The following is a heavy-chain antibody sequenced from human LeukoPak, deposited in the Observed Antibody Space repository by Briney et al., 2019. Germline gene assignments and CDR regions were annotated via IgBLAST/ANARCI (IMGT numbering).Heavy chain of an antibody. CDR2: ISTYNGNT. Sequence: ASVNVSCKASGYSFTSYGISWVRQAPGQGLEWMGWISTYNGNTNYAQKLQGRVTMTTDTSTSTAYMELRSLRSEDTAVYYCARGSISNWPFDYWGQGTLVTVSS. J-gene: IGHJ4*02. D-gene: IGHD6-13*01. V-gene: IGHV1-18*01. CDR1: GYSFTSYG. CDR3: ARGSISNWPFDY.